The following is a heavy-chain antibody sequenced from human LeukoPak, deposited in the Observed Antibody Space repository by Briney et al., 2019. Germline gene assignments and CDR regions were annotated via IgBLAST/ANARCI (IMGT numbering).Heavy chain of an antibody. Sequence: GGSLRLSCAASGFTFDSNPMSWVRQAPGKGPEWVANIKQDGSEKYYVDSVKGRFTISRDDAKNSLYLQMNSLRAEDTAVYYCAKDRSMAYEFDYWGQGTLVTVSS. CDR3: AKDRSMAYEFDY. J-gene: IGHJ4*02. V-gene: IGHV3-7*03. CDR2: IKQDGSEK. D-gene: IGHD2/OR15-2a*01. CDR1: GFTFDSNP.